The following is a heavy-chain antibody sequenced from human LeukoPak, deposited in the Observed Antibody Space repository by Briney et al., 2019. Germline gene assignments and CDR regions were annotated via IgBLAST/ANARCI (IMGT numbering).Heavy chain of an antibody. Sequence: ASVKVSCTASGYTFTSYGISWVRQAPGQGLEWMGWISAYNGNTNYAQKLQGRVTMTTDTSTSTAYMELRSLRSDDTAVYYCARSDDSSGYRGPYYYYGMDVWGQGTTVTVSS. CDR2: ISAYNGNT. CDR3: ARSDDSSGYRGPYYYYGMDV. D-gene: IGHD3-22*01. J-gene: IGHJ6*02. CDR1: GYTFTSYG. V-gene: IGHV1-18*01.